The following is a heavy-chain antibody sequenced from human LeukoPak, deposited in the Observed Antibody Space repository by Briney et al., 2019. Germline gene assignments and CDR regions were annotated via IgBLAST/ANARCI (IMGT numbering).Heavy chain of an antibody. D-gene: IGHD5-18*01. CDR3: ARTVDTAMAVTFDY. CDR2: IWYDGSNK. Sequence: GGSLRLSCAASGFTFSNYGMHWVRQAPGKGLEWVALIWYDGSNKYYADSVEGRFTISRDNSKNTLYLQMNSLRAEDTAVYHCARTVDTAMAVTFDYWSQGSLVTVSS. CDR1: GFTFSNYG. J-gene: IGHJ4*02. V-gene: IGHV3-33*01.